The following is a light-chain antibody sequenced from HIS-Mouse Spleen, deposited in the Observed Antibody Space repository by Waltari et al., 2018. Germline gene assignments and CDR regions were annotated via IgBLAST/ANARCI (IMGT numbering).Light chain of an antibody. J-gene: IGLJ2*01. CDR3: CSYAGSSTVV. Sequence: QSALTQPASVSGSPGQSITISCPGTSSDVGRYNLVCWYQQHPVKAPKLMIYEGSKRPSGVSNRFSGSKSGNTASLTISGLQAEDEADYYCCSYAGSSTVVFGGGTKLTVL. V-gene: IGLV2-23*01. CDR1: SSDVGRYNL. CDR2: EGS.